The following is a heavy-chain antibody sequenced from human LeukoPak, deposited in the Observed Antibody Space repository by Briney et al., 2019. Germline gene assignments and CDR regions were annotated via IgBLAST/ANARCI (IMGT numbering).Heavy chain of an antibody. V-gene: IGHV3-7*01. Sequence: FTFRXXXXXXVXXXPGXXXEWVANINEDENKKYYVDSVKGRFTISRDNAKNSLYLQMNSLRAEDTAVYYCARDQCFDYWGQGTLVTVSS. D-gene: IGHD6-19*01. CDR2: INEDENKK. CDR1: FTFRXXX. CDR3: ARDQCFDY. J-gene: IGHJ4*02.